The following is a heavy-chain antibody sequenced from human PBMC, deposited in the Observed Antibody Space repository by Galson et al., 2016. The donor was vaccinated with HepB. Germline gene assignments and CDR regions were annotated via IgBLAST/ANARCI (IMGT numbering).Heavy chain of an antibody. Sequence: SVKVSCKASGDLFISYVIHWMRQAPGQRLEWMGWINVRSENTKYSDKFQGRVTITRDSSARTVYMELSSLRSEDTAVYYCAREYSGYAGSRYYSGMDVWGQGTTVTVSS. CDR2: INVRSENT. CDR3: AREYSGYAGSRYYSGMDV. D-gene: IGHD5-12*01. V-gene: IGHV1-3*01. J-gene: IGHJ6*02. CDR1: GDLFISYV.